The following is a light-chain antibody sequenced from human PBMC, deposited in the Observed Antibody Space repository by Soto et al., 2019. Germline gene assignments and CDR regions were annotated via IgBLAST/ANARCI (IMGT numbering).Light chain of an antibody. J-gene: IGKJ1*01. Sequence: EIVMTQSPATLSVSPGDRATLSCRASQSVSSNLAWYQQKPCQAPRLLIYGASTRATGIPARFSGSGSGSEFTLTISSLQSEDFAVYYCQQYNNWASWTFGQGTKVEIK. V-gene: IGKV3-15*01. CDR1: QSVSSN. CDR3: QQYNNWASWT. CDR2: GAS.